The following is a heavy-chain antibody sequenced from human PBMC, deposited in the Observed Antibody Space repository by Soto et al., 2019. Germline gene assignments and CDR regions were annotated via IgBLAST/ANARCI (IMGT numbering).Heavy chain of an antibody. CDR3: ARYRREAVAGYTLDN. V-gene: IGHV4-59*01. CDR2: VYNSGST. Sequence: PSETLSLTCTVSGGSISSNYWTWIRQPPGKGLEWIGYVYNSGSTNYNPSLKSRVTISEDTSKSQFSLKVNSMTTADTAVYYCARYRREAVAGYTLDNWGQGILVTVSS. D-gene: IGHD6-13*01. CDR1: GGSISSNY. J-gene: IGHJ4*02.